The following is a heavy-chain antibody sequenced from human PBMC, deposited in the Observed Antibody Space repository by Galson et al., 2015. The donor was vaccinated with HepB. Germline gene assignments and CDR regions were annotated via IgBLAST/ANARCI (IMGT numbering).Heavy chain of an antibody. CDR1: GFPFRRYG. V-gene: IGHV3-33*08. CDR2: ISSGGGRK. Sequence: SLRLSCAASGFPFRRYGMHWVRLAPGKGLEWVAFISSGGGRKDYADSVRGRFSISRDDSRDILYLQMNSLRVDDAARYYCARDGSHYDVDYWGQGTLVTVFS. J-gene: IGHJ4*02. CDR3: ARDGSHYDVDY. D-gene: IGHD1-26*01.